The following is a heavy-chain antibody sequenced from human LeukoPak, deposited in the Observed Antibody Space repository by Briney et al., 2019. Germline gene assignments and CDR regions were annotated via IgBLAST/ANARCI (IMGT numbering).Heavy chain of an antibody. D-gene: IGHD4-23*01. CDR3: ARGPLRWQGGRYFDY. J-gene: IGHJ4*02. CDR2: INHSGST. V-gene: IGHV4-34*01. Sequence: SETLSLTCAVYGGSFSGYYWSWIRQPPDKGLEWIGEINHSGSTNYNPSLKSRVTISVDTSKNQFSLKLSSVTAADTAVYYCARGPLRWQGGRYFDYWGQGTLVTVSS. CDR1: GGSFSGYY.